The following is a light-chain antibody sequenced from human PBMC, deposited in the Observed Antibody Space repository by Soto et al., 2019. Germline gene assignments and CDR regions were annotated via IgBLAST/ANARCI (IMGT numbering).Light chain of an antibody. CDR3: QQYADWPRT. CDR1: RTIGTN. V-gene: IGKV3-15*01. Sequence: IVMTQSPATVSVSPGESTSLSCRASRTIGTNLGWYQQKPGQAPRLLISKTSNRATGVPARFSGSGSGTEFTLTITSLQSEDIAVYYCQQYADWPRTFGGGTKVDIK. CDR2: KTS. J-gene: IGKJ4*01.